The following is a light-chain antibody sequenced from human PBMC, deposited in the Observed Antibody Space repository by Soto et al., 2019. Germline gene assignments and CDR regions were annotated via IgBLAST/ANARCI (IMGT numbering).Light chain of an antibody. CDR2: AAS. V-gene: IGKV1-39*01. CDR1: QSISRY. J-gene: IGKJ1*01. CDR3: QQSYSTPWT. Sequence: DIHMTQSPSSLSASVGYRFTITCRASQSISRYLNWCQQKPGKAPKLLIYAASSLQSGVPSRFSGSGSGTDFTLTISSLQPEDFETYYCQQSYSTPWTFGQGTKVDIK.